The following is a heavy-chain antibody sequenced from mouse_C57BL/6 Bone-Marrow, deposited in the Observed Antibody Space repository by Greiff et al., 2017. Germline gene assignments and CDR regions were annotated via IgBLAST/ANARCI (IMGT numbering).Heavy chain of an antibody. CDR1: GYTFTSYG. D-gene: IGHD1-1*02. CDR2: IYPRSGST. J-gene: IGHJ2*01. Sequence: VQLQQSGAELVRPGASVKLSCKASGYTFTSYGISWVKQRPGQGLEWIGEIYPRSGSTYYNEKFKGKATLPADKSSSTASMALRSLTSADSAVFFGARWWGYWGQGTTLTVS. CDR3: ARWWGY. V-gene: IGHV1-81*01.